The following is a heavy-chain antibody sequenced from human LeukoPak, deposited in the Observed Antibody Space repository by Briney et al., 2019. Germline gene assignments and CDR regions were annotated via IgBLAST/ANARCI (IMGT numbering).Heavy chain of an antibody. V-gene: IGHV3-23*01. J-gene: IGHJ4*02. Sequence: GGSLRLSCAASGFTFSSYGMSWVRQAPGKGLEWVSAISGSGGSTYYADSVKGRFTISRDNSKNTPYLQMNSLRAEDTAVYYCAKVGQGLLGYFDYWGQGTLVTVSS. CDR3: AKVGQGLLGYFDY. D-gene: IGHD3-16*01. CDR2: ISGSGGST. CDR1: GFTFSSYG.